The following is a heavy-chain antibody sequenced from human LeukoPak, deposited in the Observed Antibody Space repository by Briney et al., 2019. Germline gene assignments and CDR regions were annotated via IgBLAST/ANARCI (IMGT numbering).Heavy chain of an antibody. CDR3: AAQPCSVGRCYLDY. V-gene: IGHV3-30*04. CDR2: ISYHGSDK. J-gene: IGHJ4*02. Sequence: GGSLRLSCAASGVTFGSFAMHWVRQAPGKGLEWVAVISYHGSDKYYADSVKGRFTISRDNSKNTLYLQMNSLGAEDTAVYYCAAQPCSVGRCYLDYWGQGTLVTVSS. CDR1: GVTFGSFA. D-gene: IGHD2-15*01.